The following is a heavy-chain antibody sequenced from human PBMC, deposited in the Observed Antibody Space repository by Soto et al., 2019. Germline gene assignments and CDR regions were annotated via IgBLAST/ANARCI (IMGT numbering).Heavy chain of an antibody. V-gene: IGHV3-21*01. CDR3: ASCSGGSCYPRDYYYYGMDV. D-gene: IGHD2-15*01. CDR2: ISSSSSYI. CDR1: GFTFSSYS. Sequence: GGSLRLSCAASGFTFSSYSMNWVRQAPGKGLEWVSSISSSSSYIYYADSVKGRFTISRDNAKNSLYLQMNSLRAEDTAVYYCASCSGGSCYPRDYYYYGMDVWGQGTTVTVSS. J-gene: IGHJ6*02.